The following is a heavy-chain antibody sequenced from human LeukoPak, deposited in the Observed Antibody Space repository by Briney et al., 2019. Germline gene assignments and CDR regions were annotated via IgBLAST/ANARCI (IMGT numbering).Heavy chain of an antibody. CDR3: ARAVVPAAMHYYYGMDV. Sequence: ASVKVSCKASGYTFTGYYMHWVRHAPGQGLEWMGRINPNSGGANYAQKFQGRVTITADESTSTAYMELSSLRSEDTAVYYCARAVVPAAMHYYYGMDVWGQGTTVTVSS. D-gene: IGHD2-2*01. V-gene: IGHV1-2*06. CDR2: INPNSGGA. CDR1: GYTFTGYY. J-gene: IGHJ6*02.